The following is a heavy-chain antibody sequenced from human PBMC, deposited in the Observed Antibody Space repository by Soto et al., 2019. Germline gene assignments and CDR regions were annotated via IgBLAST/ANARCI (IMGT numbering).Heavy chain of an antibody. J-gene: IGHJ4*02. V-gene: IGHV2-5*02. CDR2: IYWDDDK. CDR1: GFSLSTSGVG. D-gene: IGHD3-9*01. Sequence: QITLKESGPTLVKPTQTLTLTCTFSGFSLSTSGVGVGWIRQPPGKALEWLALIYWDDDKRYSPSLKSRLTITKDTSKNQVVLTMTNMDPVDTATYYCAHRDYDILTGYYRAFDSWGQGTLVTVSS. CDR3: AHRDYDILTGYYRAFDS.